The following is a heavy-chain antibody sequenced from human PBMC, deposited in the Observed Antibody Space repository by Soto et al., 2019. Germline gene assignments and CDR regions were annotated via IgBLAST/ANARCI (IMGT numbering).Heavy chain of an antibody. CDR1: GFTFSSYA. J-gene: IGHJ4*02. Sequence: GGFLRLSCAASGFTFSSYAMHWVRQAPGKGLEWVAVISYDGSNKYYADSVKGRLTISRDNSKNTLYLQMNSLRAEDTAVYYCARDLAWDGFDYWGQGTLVTVSS. V-gene: IGHV3-30-3*01. CDR2: ISYDGSNK. D-gene: IGHD1-26*01. CDR3: ARDLAWDGFDY.